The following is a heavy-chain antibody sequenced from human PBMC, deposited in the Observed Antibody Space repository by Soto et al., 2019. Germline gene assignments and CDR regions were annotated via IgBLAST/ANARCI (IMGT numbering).Heavy chain of an antibody. J-gene: IGHJ4*02. Sequence: ASVKVSCKASGYTFTSYAMHWVHQAPGQRLEWMGWINAGNGNTKYSQKFQGRVTITRDTSASTAYMELSSLRSEDTAVYYCARNSDGYCSGGSCLRPLDYWGQGTLVTVSS. CDR1: GYTFTSYA. D-gene: IGHD2-15*01. CDR3: ARNSDGYCSGGSCLRPLDY. CDR2: INAGNGNT. V-gene: IGHV1-3*01.